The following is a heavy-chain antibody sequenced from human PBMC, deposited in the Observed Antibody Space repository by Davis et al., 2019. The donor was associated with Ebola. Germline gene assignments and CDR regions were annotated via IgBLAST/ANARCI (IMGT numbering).Heavy chain of an antibody. CDR2: INPNSSGT. V-gene: IGHV1-2*04. CDR1: GYTFTGYY. Sequence: ASVKVSCKASGYTFTGYYMHWVRQAPGQGLEWMGWINPNSSGTNYAQKFQGWVTMTRDTSISTAYMELSRLRSDDTAVYYCARDRGFNYGDYYYYYYGMDVWGQGTTVTVSS. J-gene: IGHJ6*02. CDR3: ARDRGFNYGDYYYYYYGMDV. D-gene: IGHD4-17*01.